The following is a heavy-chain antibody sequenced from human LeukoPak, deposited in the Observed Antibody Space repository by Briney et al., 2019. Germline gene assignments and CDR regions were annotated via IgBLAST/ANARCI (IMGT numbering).Heavy chain of an antibody. Sequence: PSETLSLTCTVSGGSISSSSYYWGWIRQPPGKGLEWIGSIYYSGSTYYNPSLKSRVTISVDTSKNQFSLKLSSVTAADTAVYYCARDLGVLARDYGDYVYYYYYGMDVWGQGTTVTVSS. CDR2: IYYSGST. D-gene: IGHD4-17*01. J-gene: IGHJ6*02. V-gene: IGHV4-39*07. CDR1: GGSISSSSYY. CDR3: ARDLGVLARDYGDYVYYYYYGMDV.